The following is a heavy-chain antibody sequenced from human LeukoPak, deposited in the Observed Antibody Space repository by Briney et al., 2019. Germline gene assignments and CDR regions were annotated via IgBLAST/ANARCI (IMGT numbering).Heavy chain of an antibody. D-gene: IGHD1-26*01. J-gene: IGHJ4*02. CDR1: GGSISSGSYY. V-gene: IGHV4-39*07. CDR2: IYYSGST. Sequence: SETLSLTCSVSGGSISSGSYYWGWIRQPPGKGLEWIASIYYSGSTYYNPSLKSRVTISVDTSKNQFSLKLSSVTAADTAVYYCARDGKSGRGDYWGQGTLVTVSS. CDR3: ARDGKSGRGDY.